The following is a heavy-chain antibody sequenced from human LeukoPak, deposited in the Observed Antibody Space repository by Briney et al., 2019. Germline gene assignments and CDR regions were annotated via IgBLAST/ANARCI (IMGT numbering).Heavy chain of an antibody. CDR1: GGTFSSYA. CDR2: IIPIFGTA. V-gene: IGHV1-69*13. J-gene: IGHJ4*02. CDR3: ARVLDGNDGDY. D-gene: IGHD4-23*01. Sequence: SVKVSFKASGGTFSSYAISWVRQAPGQGLEWMGGIIPIFGTANYAQKFQGRVTITADESTSTAYMELSSLRSEGTAVYYCARVLDGNDGDYWGQGTLVTVSS.